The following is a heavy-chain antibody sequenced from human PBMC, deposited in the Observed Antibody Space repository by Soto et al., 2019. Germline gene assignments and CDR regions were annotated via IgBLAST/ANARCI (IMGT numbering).Heavy chain of an antibody. CDR1: GFTFSSYS. J-gene: IGHJ3*02. CDR3: ARGFTGYCSGGSCYDPHDAFEI. V-gene: IGHV3-21*01. CDR2: ISSSSSYI. Sequence: EVQLVESGGGLVKPGGSLRLSCAASGFTFSSYSMNWVRQAPGKGLEWVSSISSSSSYIYYADSVKGRFTISRDNAKNSLYLQMNSLRAEDTAVYYCARGFTGYCSGGSCYDPHDAFEIWGQGTMVTVSS. D-gene: IGHD2-15*01.